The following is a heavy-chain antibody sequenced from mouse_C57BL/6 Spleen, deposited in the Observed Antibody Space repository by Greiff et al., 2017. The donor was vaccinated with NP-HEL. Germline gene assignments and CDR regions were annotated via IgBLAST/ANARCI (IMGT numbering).Heavy chain of an antibody. V-gene: IGHV1-26*01. Sequence: EVQLQQSGPELVKPGASVKISCKASGYTFTDYYMNWVKQSHGKSLEWIGDINPNNGGTSYNQKFKGKATLTVDKSSSTAYMELRSLTSEDSAVYDCARRLGANYGNYCFDYWGQGTTLTVSS. CDR2: INPNNGGT. CDR1: GYTFTDYY. CDR3: ARRLGANYGNYCFDY. J-gene: IGHJ2*01. D-gene: IGHD2-1*01.